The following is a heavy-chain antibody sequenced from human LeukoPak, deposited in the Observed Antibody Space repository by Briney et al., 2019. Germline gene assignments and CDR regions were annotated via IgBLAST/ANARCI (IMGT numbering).Heavy chain of an antibody. V-gene: IGHV1-2*02. J-gene: IGHJ4*02. CDR2: INPNSGGT. CDR1: GYTFTSYY. CDR3: ARDHEGGAAAGELDY. D-gene: IGHD6-13*01. Sequence: ASVKVSCKASGYTFTSYYMHWVRQAPGQGLEWMGWINPNSGGTNYAQKFQGRVTMTRDTSISTAYMELSRLRSDDTAVYYCARDHEGGAAAGELDYWGQGTLVTVSS.